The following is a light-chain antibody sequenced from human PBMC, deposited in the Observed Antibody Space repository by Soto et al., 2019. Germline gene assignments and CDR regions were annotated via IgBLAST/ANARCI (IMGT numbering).Light chain of an antibody. Sequence: DMQMTQSPSSLSASVGDRVSITCRSSQTISNYLHWYQQRPGKAPKLLIYAASNLRSGVPSRFSGSGSGTDFTLTISSLQSEDFATYYCQQSYSIPRLTFGPGTRVEIK. CDR3: QQSYSIPRLT. V-gene: IGKV1-39*01. J-gene: IGKJ3*01. CDR1: QTISNY. CDR2: AAS.